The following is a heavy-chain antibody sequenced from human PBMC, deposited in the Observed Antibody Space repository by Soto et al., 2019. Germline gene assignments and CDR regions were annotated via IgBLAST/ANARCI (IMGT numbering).Heavy chain of an antibody. CDR2: ISGSGGST. Sequence: GGSLRLSCAASGFTFSSYAMSWVRQAPGKGLEWVSAISGSGGSTYYADSVKGRFTISRDNSKNTLYLQMNSLRAEDTAVYYCAKLMSKQAATAQYFDYWGQGTLVTVSS. CDR1: GFTFSSYA. J-gene: IGHJ4*02. V-gene: IGHV3-23*01. CDR3: AKLMSKQAATAQYFDY. D-gene: IGHD2-15*01.